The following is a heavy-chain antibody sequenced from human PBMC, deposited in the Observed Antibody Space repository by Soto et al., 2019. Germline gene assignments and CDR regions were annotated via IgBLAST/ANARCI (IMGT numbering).Heavy chain of an antibody. Sequence: QVQLQESGPGVVKPSQTLSLTCTVSGGSISSGGYHWSWIRQHPGKGLEWIGYIYYSGSTYYNSSXKXXVTISVDTSKNQFSLKLSSVTAADTAVYYCARLDSWGQGTLVTVSS. J-gene: IGHJ5*01. CDR1: GGSISSGGYH. V-gene: IGHV4-31*03. CDR3: ARLDS. CDR2: IYYSGST.